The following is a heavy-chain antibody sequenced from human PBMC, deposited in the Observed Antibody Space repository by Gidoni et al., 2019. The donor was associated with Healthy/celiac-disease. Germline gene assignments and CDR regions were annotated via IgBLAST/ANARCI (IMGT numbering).Heavy chain of an antibody. CDR1: GFTFSSYA. CDR3: AKRPITMIVVANYYFDY. V-gene: IGHV3-23*01. CDR2: ISGSGGSP. Sequence: EVQLLESGGGLVQPGGSLRLSCAASGFTFSSYAMSWVRQAPGKGLEWVSAISGSGGSPYYAASVKGRFTIDRENSKNTLYLQMNSLRAEDTAVDYCAKRPITMIVVANYYFDYGGQGTLVTVSS. J-gene: IGHJ4*02. D-gene: IGHD3-22*01.